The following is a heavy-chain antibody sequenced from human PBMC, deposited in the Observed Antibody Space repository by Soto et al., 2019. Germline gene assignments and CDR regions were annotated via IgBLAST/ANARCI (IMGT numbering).Heavy chain of an antibody. J-gene: IGHJ4*01. CDR1: GFTSSNAW. Sequence: PGGSLRLSCAASGFTSSNAWINWVRQAPGKGLEWVGRVKSKTHGGTTDYADPVKGRFAVSRDDSDNMVYLQMNSLKIEDTAVYYCTTDSYSTITIDRFDYWGHGTLVTVSS. V-gene: IGHV3-15*07. CDR3: TTDSYSTITIDRFDY. D-gene: IGHD2-8*01. CDR2: VKSKTHGGTT.